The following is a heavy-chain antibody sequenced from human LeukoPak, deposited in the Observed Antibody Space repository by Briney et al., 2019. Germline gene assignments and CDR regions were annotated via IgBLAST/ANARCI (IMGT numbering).Heavy chain of an antibody. D-gene: IGHD3-16*02. CDR3: ARGIGDYVWGSYRPPFGY. Sequence: GGSLRLSCAASGFTFSSYWMHWVRQAPGKGLVWVSRINSDGSSTSYADSVKGRFTISRDNAKNTLYLQMNSLRAEDTAVYYRARGIGDYVWGSYRPPFGYWGQGTLVTVSS. CDR2: INSDGSST. V-gene: IGHV3-74*01. J-gene: IGHJ4*02. CDR1: GFTFSSYW.